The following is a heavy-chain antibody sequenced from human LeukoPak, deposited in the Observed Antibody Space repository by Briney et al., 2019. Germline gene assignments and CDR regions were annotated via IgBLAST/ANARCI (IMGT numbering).Heavy chain of an antibody. J-gene: IGHJ3*02. CDR2: ISSSGSTI. V-gene: IGHV3-48*03. CDR1: GFTFSSYE. D-gene: IGHD5-12*01. Sequence: SGGSLRLSCAASGFTFSSYEMNWVRQAPGKGLEWVSYISSSGSTIYYADSVKGRFTISRDNAKNSLYLQMNSLRAEDTAVYYCAGPTLAQGAFDIWGQGTMVTVSS. CDR3: AGPTLAQGAFDI.